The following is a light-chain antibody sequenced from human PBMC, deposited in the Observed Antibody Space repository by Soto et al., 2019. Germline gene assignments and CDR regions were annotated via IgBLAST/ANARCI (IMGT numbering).Light chain of an antibody. J-gene: IGLJ3*02. V-gene: IGLV1-51*01. CDR1: SSNIGNHF. CDR2: DDD. Sequence: QSVLTQPPSVSAAPGQRVTSSSSGGSSNIGNHFVSWYQQVPGTPPTLLIYDDDKRPSGIPDRFSGSKSGTSATLGITGLQSGDEADYYCGAWDGSLSTGVFGGGTKLTVL. CDR3: GAWDGSLSTGV.